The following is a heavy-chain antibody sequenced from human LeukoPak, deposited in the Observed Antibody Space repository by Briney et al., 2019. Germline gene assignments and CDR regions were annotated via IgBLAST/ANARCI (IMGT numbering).Heavy chain of an antibody. CDR2: IYYSGST. J-gene: IGHJ5*02. D-gene: IGHD3-22*01. CDR1: GGSITSGGYY. Sequence: TSQTLSLTCTVSGGSITSGGYYWSWIRQHPGKGLEWIGYIYYSGSTSYNPSLKSRVTISLDTSRNQFSLKLSSVTAADTAVYYCARETDYYDSGGYYLQWFDHWGQGTLVTVSS. CDR3: ARETDYYDSGGYYLQWFDH. V-gene: IGHV4-31*03.